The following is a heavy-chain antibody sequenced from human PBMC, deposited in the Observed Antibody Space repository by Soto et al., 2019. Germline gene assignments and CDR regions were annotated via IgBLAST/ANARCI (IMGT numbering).Heavy chain of an antibody. D-gene: IGHD4-17*01. CDR3: AHLYGGTSAFDY. CDR1: GFSLSTSGVG. J-gene: IGHJ4*02. CDR2: IYWDDDK. Sequence: QITLKESCPTLVKPTQTLTLTCTFSGFSLSTSGVGVGWIRQPPGKALEWLALIYWDDDKRYSPSLKSGLTITKDTSKNHVVLTMTNMDPVDTATYYCAHLYGGTSAFDYWGQGTLVTVSS. V-gene: IGHV2-5*02.